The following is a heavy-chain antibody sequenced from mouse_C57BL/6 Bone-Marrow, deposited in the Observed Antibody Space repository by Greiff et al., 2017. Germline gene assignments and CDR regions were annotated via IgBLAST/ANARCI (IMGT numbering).Heavy chain of an antibody. CDR2: IWSGGST. J-gene: IGHJ1*03. V-gene: IGHV2-2*01. CDR3: AGSLYYGSSLHWYFDV. Sequence: VKLMESGPGLVQPSQSLSITCTVSGFSLTSYGVHWVRQSPGKGLEWLGVIWSGGSTDYNAAFISRLSISKDNSKSQVFFKMNSLQADDTAIYYCAGSLYYGSSLHWYFDVWGTGTTVTVSS. CDR1: GFSLTSYG. D-gene: IGHD1-1*01.